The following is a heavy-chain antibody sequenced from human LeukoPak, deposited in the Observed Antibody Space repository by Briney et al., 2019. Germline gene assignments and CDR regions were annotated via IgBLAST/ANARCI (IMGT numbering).Heavy chain of an antibody. V-gene: IGHV5-51*01. J-gene: IGHJ3*02. CDR2: IYPGDSDT. CDR1: GYSFTSYW. Sequence: GESLKISCKGSGYSFTSYWIGWVRQMPGKGLEWMGIIYPGDSDTRYSPSFQGQVTISADKSISTAYPQWSSLKASDTAMYYCARQYYYDSSGYFYPSQGDDAFDIWGQGTMVTVSS. D-gene: IGHD3-22*01. CDR3: ARQYYYDSSGYFYPSQGDDAFDI.